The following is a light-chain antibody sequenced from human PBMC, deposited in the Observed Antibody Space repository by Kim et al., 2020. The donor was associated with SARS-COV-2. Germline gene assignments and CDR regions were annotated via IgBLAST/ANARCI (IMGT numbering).Light chain of an antibody. CDR2: RDS. V-gene: IGLV3-9*01. Sequence: SYELTQPLSVSVALGQTARITCGGNNIGRKNVHWYQQKPGQAPVLVIYRDSNRPSGIPERFSGSNSGNTATLTISTVQAGDEADYYCQVRDSSTWVFGGG. CDR3: QVRDSSTWV. J-gene: IGLJ3*02. CDR1: NIGRKN.